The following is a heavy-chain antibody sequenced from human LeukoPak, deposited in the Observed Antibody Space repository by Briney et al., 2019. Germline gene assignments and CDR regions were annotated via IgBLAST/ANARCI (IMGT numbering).Heavy chain of an antibody. V-gene: IGHV3-23*01. CDR1: AFTFSSYA. CDR2: IGATGGNT. Sequence: GGSLRLSCAASAFTFSSYAMSWVRQAPGKGLEWVSVIGATGGNTFYADSVKGRFTISRDNPKNTLYLQMNSLRAEDTAKYYCAKDLSVVITTGNDHWGQGTLVTVSS. CDR3: AKDLSVVITTGNDH. J-gene: IGHJ4*02. D-gene: IGHD3-22*01.